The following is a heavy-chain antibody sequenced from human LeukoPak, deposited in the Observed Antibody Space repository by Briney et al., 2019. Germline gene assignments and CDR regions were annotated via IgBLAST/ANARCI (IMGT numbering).Heavy chain of an antibody. CDR3: AKRGVVIRVILVGFHKEAYYFDY. Sequence: GGSLRLSCVASGFIFTDHWIGWVRQSPGKGLGCVSGVRGSVGGTNYGDSVKGRFTISRDNPKNTLYLQMNSLRAEDTAVYFCAKRGVVIRVILVGFHKEAYYFDYWGQGALVTVSS. CDR1: GFIFTDHW. J-gene: IGHJ4*02. D-gene: IGHD3-22*01. CDR2: VRGSVGGT. V-gene: IGHV3-23*01.